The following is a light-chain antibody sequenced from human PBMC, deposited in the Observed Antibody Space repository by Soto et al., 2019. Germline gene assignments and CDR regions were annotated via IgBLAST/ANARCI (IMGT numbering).Light chain of an antibody. CDR3: ASFTRSNTWV. CDR2: EVS. CDR1: SSDVGGFNY. V-gene: IGLV2-14*01. J-gene: IGLJ3*02. Sequence: QSALTQPASVSGSPGHSITISCTGTSSDVGGFNYVSWFQQHPGKAPKLIIYEVSNRPSGVSIRFSGSKSGNTASLTVSGLQAEDEADYYCASFTRSNTWVIGGGTKLTVL.